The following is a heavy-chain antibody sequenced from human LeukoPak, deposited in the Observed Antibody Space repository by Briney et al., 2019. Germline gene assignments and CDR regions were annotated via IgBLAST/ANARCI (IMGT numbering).Heavy chain of an antibody. V-gene: IGHV3-30*18. CDR3: AKDRYGGGNAYWYFDL. CDR1: GFTFSSYG. J-gene: IGHJ2*01. Sequence: PGGSLRLSCAASGFTFSSYGMYWVRQAPGKGLEWVAVISYDGSNKYYADSVKGRFTISRDNSKNTLYLQMNSLRAEDTAVYYCAKDRYGGGNAYWYFDLWGRGTLVTVSS. D-gene: IGHD4-23*01. CDR2: ISYDGSNK.